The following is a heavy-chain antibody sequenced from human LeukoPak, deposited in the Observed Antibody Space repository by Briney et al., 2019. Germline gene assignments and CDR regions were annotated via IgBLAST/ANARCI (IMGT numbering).Heavy chain of an antibody. CDR3: TRGTYYYGSGSYPYYFDY. CDR2: IRSKAYGGTT. D-gene: IGHD3-10*01. CDR1: GFTFGDYA. V-gene: IGHV3-49*03. J-gene: IGHJ4*02. Sequence: PGGSLRLSCTASGFTFGDYAMSWFRQAPGKGLEWVGFIRSKAYGGTTEYAASVKGRFTISRDDSKSIAYLQMNSLKTEDTAVYYCTRGTYYYGSGSYPYYFDYWGQGTLVTDSS.